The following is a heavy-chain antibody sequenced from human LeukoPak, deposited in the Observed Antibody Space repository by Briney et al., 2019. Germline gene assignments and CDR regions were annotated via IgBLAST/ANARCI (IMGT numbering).Heavy chain of an antibody. Sequence: ASETLSLTCTVSGGSIISGTYYWSWIRQPAGTGLEWIGHIYTTGTTNYNPSLKSRVTMSVDTSKNQFSLRLSSVTAADTAVYYCAGDHYDHYGDYVFDYWGQGTLVTVSS. CDR3: AGDHYDHYGDYVFDY. CDR2: IYTTGTT. D-gene: IGHD4-17*01. CDR1: GGSIISGTYY. J-gene: IGHJ4*02. V-gene: IGHV4-61*09.